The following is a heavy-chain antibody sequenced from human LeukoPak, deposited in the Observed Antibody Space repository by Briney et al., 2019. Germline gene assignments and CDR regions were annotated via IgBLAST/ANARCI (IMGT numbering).Heavy chain of an antibody. Sequence: ASVKVSCKASGGTFISYAISWVRQAPGQGLEWMGRIIPIFGTANYAQKFQGRATITTDESTSTAYMELSSLRSEDTAVYYCARSLYGYSYGDNFDYWGQGTLVTVSS. CDR3: ARSLYGYSYGDNFDY. CDR2: IIPIFGTA. J-gene: IGHJ4*02. CDR1: GGTFISYA. V-gene: IGHV1-69*05. D-gene: IGHD5-18*01.